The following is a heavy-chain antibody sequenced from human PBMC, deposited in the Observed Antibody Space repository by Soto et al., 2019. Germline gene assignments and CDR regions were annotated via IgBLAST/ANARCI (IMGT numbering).Heavy chain of an antibody. CDR3: ARDWRLGYSSLRYYGMDV. CDR2: ISYDGSNK. Sequence: GGSLRLSCAASGFTFSSYAMHWVRQAPGKGLEWVAVISYDGSNKYYADSVKGRFTISRDNSKNTLYLQMNSLRAEDTAVYYCARDWRLGYSSLRYYGMDVWGQGTTVTVSS. V-gene: IGHV3-30-3*01. D-gene: IGHD6-19*01. J-gene: IGHJ6*02. CDR1: GFTFSSYA.